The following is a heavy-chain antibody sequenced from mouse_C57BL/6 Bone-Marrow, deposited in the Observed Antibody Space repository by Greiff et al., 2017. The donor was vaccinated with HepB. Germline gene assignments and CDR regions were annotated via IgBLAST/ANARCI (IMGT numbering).Heavy chain of an antibody. CDR3: AYWYFDV. V-gene: IGHV1-69*01. CDR1: GYTFTSYW. CDR2: IDPSDSYT. J-gene: IGHJ1*03. Sequence: QVQLKQPGAELVMPGASVKLSCKASGYTFTSYWMHWVKQRPGQGLEWIGEIDPSDSYTNYNRKFKGKSTLTVDKSSSTAYMQLSSLTSEDSAVYYCAYWYFDVWGTGTTVTVSS.